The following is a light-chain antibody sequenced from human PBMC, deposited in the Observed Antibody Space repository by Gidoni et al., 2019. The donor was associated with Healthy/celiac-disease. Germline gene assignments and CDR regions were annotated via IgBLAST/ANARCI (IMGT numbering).Light chain of an antibody. V-gene: IGKV2-30*01. CDR1: QSLVSSDGSSF. Sequence: DVVMTQSPLSLPVTLGQPASISCRSSQSLVSSDGSSFLNWFQQRPGQSPRRLIYKVANRDSGVPDRFSGSGAGTDFTLKISRVEAEDVGIYYCMQGKHWPCSFGQXTRLEIK. CDR3: MQGKHWPCS. J-gene: IGKJ2*04. CDR2: KVA.